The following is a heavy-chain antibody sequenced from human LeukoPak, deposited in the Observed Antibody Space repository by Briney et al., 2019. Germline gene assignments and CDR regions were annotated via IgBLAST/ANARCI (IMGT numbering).Heavy chain of an antibody. CDR1: GDTFSSYG. J-gene: IGHJ6*03. V-gene: IGHV1-69*13. CDR3: ARADSGYDPQDYYYYMDV. D-gene: IGHD5-12*01. Sequence: GASVKVSCKASGDTFSSYGISWVRQAPGQGLEWMGGIIPIFGTANYAQKFQGRVTITADESTSTAYMELGSLRSEDTAVYYCARADSGYDPQDYYYYMDVWGKGTTVTVSS. CDR2: IIPIFGTA.